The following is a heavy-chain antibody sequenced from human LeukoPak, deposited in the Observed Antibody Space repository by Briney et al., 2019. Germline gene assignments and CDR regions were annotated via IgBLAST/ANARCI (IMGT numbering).Heavy chain of an antibody. CDR1: GGSISSSSHY. V-gene: IGHV4-39*01. CDR2: IYYSGST. D-gene: IGHD2-8*01. Sequence: ASETLSLTCTVSGGSISSSSHYWGWIRQPPGKGLEWIGSIYYSGSTYYNPSLKSRVTISVDTSKKQFSLKLSSVTAADTAVYYCARHMYSERNWFDPWGQGTLVTVSS. J-gene: IGHJ5*02. CDR3: ARHMYSERNWFDP.